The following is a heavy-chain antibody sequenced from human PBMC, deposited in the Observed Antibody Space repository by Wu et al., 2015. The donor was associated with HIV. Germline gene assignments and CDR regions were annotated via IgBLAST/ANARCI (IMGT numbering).Heavy chain of an antibody. D-gene: IGHD6-6*01. V-gene: IGHV1-2*02. CDR1: GYSFTGYY. Sequence: QVQLVQSGAEVKKPGASVKVSCTASGYSFTGYYILWVRQAPGQGLEWMGWINPNSGDTKYPQKFRGRVTMTRDTSITTVYMELSRLRSDDTAMYYCARVSGGSSGDGLIHWGQGTQGHRLL. J-gene: IGHJ4*02. CDR3: ARVSGGSSGDGLIH. CDR2: INPNSGDT.